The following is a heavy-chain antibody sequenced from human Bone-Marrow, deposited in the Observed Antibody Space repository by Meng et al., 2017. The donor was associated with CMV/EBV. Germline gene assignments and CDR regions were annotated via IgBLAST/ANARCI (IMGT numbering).Heavy chain of an antibody. Sequence: GESLKISCVASGFTFSSYSMNWVRQAPGKGLEWLAMFHGGTRIFYADSVKGRFTLSTDTARNVLYLQLTDLRVEDTALYYCATRRHWGQGTLVTVSS. D-gene: IGHD1-1*01. J-gene: IGHJ1*01. CDR1: GFTFSSYS. CDR3: ATRRH. CDR2: FHGGTRI. V-gene: IGHV3-21*04.